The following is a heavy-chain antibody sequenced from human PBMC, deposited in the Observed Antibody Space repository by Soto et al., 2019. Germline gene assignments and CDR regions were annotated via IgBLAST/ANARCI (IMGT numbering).Heavy chain of an antibody. Sequence: QVQLVQSGAEVKKPGASVKVSCKASGYTFTSYGISWVRQAPGQGLEWMGWISAYNGNTNYAQKLQGRVTMTTDTSTSTAYMELRSLRSDDTAVYYCARVRGYYYGSGTPYYYYGMDVWGQGTTVTVSS. CDR2: ISAYNGNT. CDR3: ARVRGYYYGSGTPYYYYGMDV. V-gene: IGHV1-18*01. D-gene: IGHD3-10*01. CDR1: GYTFTSYG. J-gene: IGHJ6*02.